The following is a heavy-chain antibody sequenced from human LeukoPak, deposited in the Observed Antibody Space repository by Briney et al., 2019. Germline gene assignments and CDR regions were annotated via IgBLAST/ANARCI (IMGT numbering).Heavy chain of an antibody. D-gene: IGHD1-26*01. J-gene: IGHJ4*02. CDR1: GGSISSGDYY. Sequence: SETLSLTCTVSGGSISSGDYYWSWIRQPPGKGLEWIGYIYYSGSTYYNPSLKSRVTISVDTFKNQFSLRLISVTAVDTAVYYCARQGVGATDCWGQGTLVTVSS. CDR3: ARQGVGATDC. V-gene: IGHV4-30-4*01. CDR2: IYYSGST.